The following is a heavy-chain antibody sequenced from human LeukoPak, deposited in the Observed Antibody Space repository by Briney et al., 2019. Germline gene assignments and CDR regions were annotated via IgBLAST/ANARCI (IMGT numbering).Heavy chain of an antibody. CDR1: GFTFSSYS. J-gene: IGHJ3*02. CDR3: ARDPLAGLTPDAFDI. Sequence: GGSLRLSCAASGFTFSSYSMNWVRQAPGKGLEWVSSISSSSSYIYYADSVKGRFTISRDNAKNSLYLQMNSLRAEDTAVYYCARDPLAGLTPDAFDIWGQGTMVTVSS. D-gene: IGHD6-19*01. V-gene: IGHV3-21*01. CDR2: ISSSSSYI.